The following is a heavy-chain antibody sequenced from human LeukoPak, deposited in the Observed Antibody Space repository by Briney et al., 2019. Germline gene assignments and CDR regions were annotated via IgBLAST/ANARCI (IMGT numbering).Heavy chain of an antibody. CDR1: GFTFSSYW. V-gene: IGHV3-74*01. D-gene: IGHD3-22*01. Sequence: GGSLRLSCAASGFTFSSYWMHWVRQAPGKGLVWVSRINSDGSSTSYADSVKGRFTISRDNAKDTLYLQMNSLRAEDTAVYYCASLEWDPYYYDAFFDYWGQGTLVTVSS. CDR3: ASLEWDPYYYDAFFDY. CDR2: INSDGSST. J-gene: IGHJ4*02.